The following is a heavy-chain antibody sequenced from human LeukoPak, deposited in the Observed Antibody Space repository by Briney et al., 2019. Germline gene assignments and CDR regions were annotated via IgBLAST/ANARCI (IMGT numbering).Heavy chain of an antibody. Sequence: SETLSLTCTVSGGSISSSSYYWGWIRQPPGKGLEWIGSIYYSGSTYYNPSLKSRVTISVDTSKNQFSLKLISVTAADTAVYYCARDETYYDFWSGYYTGYYGMDVWGQGTTVTVSS. D-gene: IGHD3-3*01. CDR2: IYYSGST. J-gene: IGHJ6*02. CDR1: GGSISSSSYY. CDR3: ARDETYYDFWSGYYTGYYGMDV. V-gene: IGHV4-39*02.